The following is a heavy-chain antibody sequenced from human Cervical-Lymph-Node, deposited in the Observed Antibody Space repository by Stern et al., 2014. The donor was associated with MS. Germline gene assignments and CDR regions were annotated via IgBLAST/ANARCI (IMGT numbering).Heavy chain of an antibody. Sequence: VQLVESGGGVVQPGRSLRLSCAASGFTFSSYAMHWVRQAPGKGPEYVAVIWFDGTHKYYAESVKGRFTIARDNSKNTLYLQMNSLRAEDTAVYYCATSSLHSGYDLPDAFDIWGQGTMVTVSS. J-gene: IGHJ3*02. D-gene: IGHD5-12*01. CDR3: ATSSLHSGYDLPDAFDI. CDR1: GFTFSSYA. CDR2: IWFDGTHK. V-gene: IGHV3-33*01.